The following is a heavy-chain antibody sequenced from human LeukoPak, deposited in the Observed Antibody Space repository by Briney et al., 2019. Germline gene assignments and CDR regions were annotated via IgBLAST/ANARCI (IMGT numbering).Heavy chain of an antibody. CDR3: ARETYSNILTGTDY. D-gene: IGHD3-9*01. CDR2: ISAYNGNT. J-gene: IGHJ4*02. Sequence: GASVKVSCKASGYTFTSYGISWVRQAPGQGLEWMGWISAYNGNTNYAQKLQGRVTMTTDTSTSTAYMELRSLTSDDTAVYYCARETYSNILTGTDYWGPRTLVTVSS. V-gene: IGHV1-18*01. CDR1: GYTFTSYG.